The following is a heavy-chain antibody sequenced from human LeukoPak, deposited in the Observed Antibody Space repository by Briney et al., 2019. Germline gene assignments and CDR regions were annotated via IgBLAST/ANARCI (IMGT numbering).Heavy chain of an antibody. CDR2: ISYDGSNK. D-gene: IGHD5-18*01. V-gene: IGHV3-30*01. CDR1: GFTFSSYA. CDR3: ARGEDTAMPRDY. Sequence: GGSLRLSCAASGFTFSSYAMHWLRQAPAKGLEWVAVISYDGSNKYYADSVKGRFTISRDNSKNTLYLQMNSLRAEDTAVYYCARGEDTAMPRDYWGQGTLVTVSS. J-gene: IGHJ4*02.